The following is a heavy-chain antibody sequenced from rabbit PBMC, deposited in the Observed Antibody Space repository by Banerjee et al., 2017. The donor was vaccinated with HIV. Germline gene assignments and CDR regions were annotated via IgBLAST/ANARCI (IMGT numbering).Heavy chain of an antibody. CDR3: ARDDTGSSYYTSFIYYFNL. CDR1: GIDFSSYYY. Sequence: QQQLEESGGGLVKPGGTLTLTCKASGIDFSSYYYMCWVRQAPGKGLELIACIYTSSGSTWYASWVNGRFTISRSTSLNTVDLKMTSLTAADTATYFCARDDTGSSYYTSFIYYFNLWGQGTLVTVS. V-gene: IGHV1S43*01. CDR2: IYTSSGST. D-gene: IGHD8-1*01. J-gene: IGHJ4*01.